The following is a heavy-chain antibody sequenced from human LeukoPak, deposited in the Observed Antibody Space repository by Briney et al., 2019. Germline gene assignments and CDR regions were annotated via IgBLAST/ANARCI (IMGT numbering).Heavy chain of an antibody. V-gene: IGHV3-48*03. CDR3: ARDYGGSSPFDY. Sequence: GGSLRLSCAASGFTFSSCEMHWVRQAPGKGLEWVSYISSSGSTIYYADSVKGRFTISRDNAKNSLYLQMNSLRAEDTAVYYCARDYGGSSPFDYWGQGTLVTVSS. D-gene: IGHD4-23*01. J-gene: IGHJ4*02. CDR1: GFTFSSCE. CDR2: ISSSGSTI.